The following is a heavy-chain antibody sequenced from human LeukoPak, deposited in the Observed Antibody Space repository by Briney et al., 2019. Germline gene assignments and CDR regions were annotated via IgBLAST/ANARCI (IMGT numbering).Heavy chain of an antibody. Sequence: GGSLRLSCAASGFTFSSYAMHWVRQAPGKGLEWVSGISWNSGSIGYADSVKGRFTISRDNAENSLYLQMNSLRAEDTALYYCAKGGWSYSEAEYFQHWGQGTLVTVSS. CDR3: AKGGWSYSEAEYFQH. CDR1: GFTFSSYA. CDR2: ISWNSGSI. V-gene: IGHV3-9*01. D-gene: IGHD6-19*01. J-gene: IGHJ1*01.